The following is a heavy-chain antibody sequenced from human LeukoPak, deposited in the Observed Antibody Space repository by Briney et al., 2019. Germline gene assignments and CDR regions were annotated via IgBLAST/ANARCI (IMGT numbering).Heavy chain of an antibody. CDR1: GFSVTSSH. V-gene: IGHV3-66*01. J-gene: IGHJ4*02. Sequence: GGSLRLSCAASGFSVTSSHMSWVRQAPGKGLEWVSIIYSGGNTDYAGSMQGRVAISRDNSKNTLYLQMNSLRPEDTAVYYCARESAPHHGLDYWGQGTLVTVSS. D-gene: IGHD5-24*01. CDR3: ARESAPHHGLDY. CDR2: IYSGGNT.